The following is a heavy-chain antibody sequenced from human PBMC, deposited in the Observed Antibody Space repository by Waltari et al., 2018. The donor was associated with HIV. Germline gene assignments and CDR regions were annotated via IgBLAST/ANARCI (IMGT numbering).Heavy chain of an antibody. D-gene: IGHD4-17*01. CDR2: INPNSGGT. Sequence: QVQLVQSGAEVKKPGASVKVSCKASGYTFTGYYMHWVRQAPGQGLEWMGWINPNSGGTNYAQKFQGRVSMTRDTSISTAYMELSRLRSDDTAVYYCARGLTNDYGDYVPYYYYGMDVWGQGTTVTVSS. V-gene: IGHV1-2*02. CDR3: ARGLTNDYGDYVPYYYYGMDV. CDR1: GYTFTGYY. J-gene: IGHJ6*02.